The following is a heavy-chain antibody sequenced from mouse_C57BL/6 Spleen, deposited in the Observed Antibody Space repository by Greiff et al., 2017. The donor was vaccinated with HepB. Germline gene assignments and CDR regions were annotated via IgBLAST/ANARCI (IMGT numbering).Heavy chain of an antibody. CDR3: TRKEYYGSSDWYFDV. D-gene: IGHD1-1*01. J-gene: IGHJ1*03. CDR2: IDPETGGT. CDR1: GYTFTDYE. V-gene: IGHV1-15*01. Sequence: QVQLQQSGAELVRPGASVTLSCKASGYTFTDYEMHWVKQTPVHGLEWIGAIDPETGGTAYNQKFKGKAILTADKSSSTAYMELRSLTSEDSAVYYCTRKEYYGSSDWYFDVSGTGTTVTVSS.